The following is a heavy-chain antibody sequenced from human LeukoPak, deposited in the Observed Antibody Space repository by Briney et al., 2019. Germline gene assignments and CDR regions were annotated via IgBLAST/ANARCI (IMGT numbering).Heavy chain of an antibody. V-gene: IGHV4-34*01. Sequence: SETLSLTCAVYGGSFSGYYWSWIRQPPGKGLEWIGEINHSGSTNYNPSLKSRVPISVDTSKNQFSLKLSSVTAADTAVYYCARDRGGLYYDILTGYYPFDYWGQGTLVTVSS. CDR3: ARDRGGLYYDILTGYYPFDY. D-gene: IGHD3-9*01. CDR2: INHSGST. CDR1: GGSFSGYY. J-gene: IGHJ4*02.